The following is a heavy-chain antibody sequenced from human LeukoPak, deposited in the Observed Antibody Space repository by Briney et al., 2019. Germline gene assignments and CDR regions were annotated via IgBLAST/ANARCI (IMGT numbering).Heavy chain of an antibody. CDR1: GGSFSGYY. V-gene: IGHV4-34*01. Sequence: SETLSLTCAVYGGSFSGYYWSWIRQPPGKGLEWIGEINHSGSTNYNPSLKSRVTISVDTSKNQFSLKLSSVTAADTAVYYCASGSGGTHYFDYWGQGTLVTVSS. D-gene: IGHD2-15*01. CDR2: INHSGST. J-gene: IGHJ4*02. CDR3: ASGSGGTHYFDY.